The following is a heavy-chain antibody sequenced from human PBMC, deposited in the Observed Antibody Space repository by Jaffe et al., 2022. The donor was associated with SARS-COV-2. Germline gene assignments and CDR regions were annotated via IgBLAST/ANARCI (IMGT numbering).Heavy chain of an antibody. J-gene: IGHJ4*02. CDR2: INHSGST. CDR1: GGSFSGYY. CDR3: ARGVLFRSSSWFYFDY. V-gene: IGHV4-34*01. Sequence: QVQLQQWGAGLLKPSETLSLTCAVYGGSFSGYYWSWIRQPPGKGLEWIGEINHSGSTNYNPSLKSRVTISVDTSKNQFSLKLSSVTAADTAVYYCARGVLFRSSSWFYFDYWGQGTLVTVSS. D-gene: IGHD6-13*01.